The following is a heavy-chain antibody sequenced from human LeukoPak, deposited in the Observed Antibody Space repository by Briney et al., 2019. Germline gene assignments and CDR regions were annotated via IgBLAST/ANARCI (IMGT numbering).Heavy chain of an antibody. Sequence: GGSLRLSCAASVFTFSSYTMNWVRQAPGKGLEWVSSISSSSNYIHYADSLKGRFTISRDNANNSLYLQMNSLRAEDTAVYYCARVGTRADWGQGTLVTVSS. D-gene: IGHD1-1*01. J-gene: IGHJ4*02. CDR2: ISSSSNYI. V-gene: IGHV3-21*01. CDR1: VFTFSSYT. CDR3: ARVGTRAD.